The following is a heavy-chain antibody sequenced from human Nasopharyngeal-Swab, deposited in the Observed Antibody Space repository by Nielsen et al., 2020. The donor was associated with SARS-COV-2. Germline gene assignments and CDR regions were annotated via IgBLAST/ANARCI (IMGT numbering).Heavy chain of an antibody. J-gene: IGHJ4*02. CDR2: ISYDGSNK. V-gene: IGHV3-30*18. Sequence: WIRQPPGKGLEWVAVISYDGSNKYYADSVKDRFTISRDNSKNTLYLQMNSLRAEDTAVYYCAKGNMAVAFDYWGQGTLVTVSS. D-gene: IGHD6-19*01. CDR3: AKGNMAVAFDY.